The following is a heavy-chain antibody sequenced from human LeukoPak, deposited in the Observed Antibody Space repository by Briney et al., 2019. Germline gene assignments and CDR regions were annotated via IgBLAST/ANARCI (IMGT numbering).Heavy chain of an antibody. V-gene: IGHV1-8*03. CDR3: ARTTSMTASGYDY. Sequence: ASVKVSCKASGYTFTNYHINWVRQASGQGLEWMGWMNPNNGDSGHAQNLQGRVTITTDTSISTAYMELRILRSDDTAVYFCARTTSMTASGYDYWGQGTLVTVSS. J-gene: IGHJ4*02. CDR1: GYTFTNYH. CDR2: MNPNNGDS. D-gene: IGHD4-17*01.